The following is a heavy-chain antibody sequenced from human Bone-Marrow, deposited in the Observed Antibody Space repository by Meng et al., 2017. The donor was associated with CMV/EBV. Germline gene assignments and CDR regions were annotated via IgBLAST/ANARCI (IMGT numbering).Heavy chain of an antibody. Sequence: ASVKVSCKASGYTFTGYYMHWVRQAPGQGLEWMGWINPNSGGTNYAQKFQGRVTMTRDTSISTAYMELSRLRSDDTAVYYCARGQYSSSWYRFDPWGQGTRVTVSS. CDR1: GYTFTGYY. CDR3: ARGQYSSSWYRFDP. V-gene: IGHV1-2*02. D-gene: IGHD6-13*01. J-gene: IGHJ5*02. CDR2: INPNSGGT.